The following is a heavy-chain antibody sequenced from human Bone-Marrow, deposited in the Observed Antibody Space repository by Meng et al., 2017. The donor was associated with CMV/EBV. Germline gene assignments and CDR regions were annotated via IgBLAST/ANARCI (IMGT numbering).Heavy chain of an antibody. V-gene: IGHV4-4*07. CDR3: GRDSAGISN. D-gene: IGHD3-3*02. CDR2: IYTSGCT. Sequence: GEGMVNSTAHLATSSTDARSCMSRSHWSWIRQTAGKRLDCIRGIYTSGCTDYIPILTGGVTMSGDMSKYQFSLKVRAVTSADTVDYYCGRDSAGISNWGQGTLVTVSS. CDR1: RSCMSRSH. J-gene: IGHJ4*02.